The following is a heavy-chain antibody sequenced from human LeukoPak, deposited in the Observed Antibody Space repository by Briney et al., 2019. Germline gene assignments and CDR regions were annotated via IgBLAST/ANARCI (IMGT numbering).Heavy chain of an antibody. Sequence: PGGSLRLSCVVSGFRFDDYGMHLVRQAPGKGLEWVSGIIWSGTTTGYADSVKGRFTISRDSAKNSLYLQMDSLRVEDTALYYCAKDESTGGFAPGYFYGMGVWGQGTTVTVSS. CDR3: AKDESTGGFAPGYFYGMGV. D-gene: IGHD3-16*01. CDR1: GFRFDDYG. V-gene: IGHV3-9*01. CDR2: IIWSGTTT. J-gene: IGHJ6*02.